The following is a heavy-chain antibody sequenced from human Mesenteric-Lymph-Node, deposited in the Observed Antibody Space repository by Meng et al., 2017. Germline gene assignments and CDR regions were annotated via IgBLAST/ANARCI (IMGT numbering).Heavy chain of an antibody. CDR2: ISHSDSTI. Sequence: GESLKISCAASGFTFSSYEMNWVRQAPGKGLEWVSFISHSDSTIFYADSVKVRFTISRDNAKNSLYLQMNILRAEDTAVYYCARDYYDSSGYYYYGMDVWGQGTTVTVSS. D-gene: IGHD3-22*01. CDR3: ARDYYDSSGYYYYGMDV. J-gene: IGHJ6*02. V-gene: IGHV3-48*03. CDR1: GFTFSSYE.